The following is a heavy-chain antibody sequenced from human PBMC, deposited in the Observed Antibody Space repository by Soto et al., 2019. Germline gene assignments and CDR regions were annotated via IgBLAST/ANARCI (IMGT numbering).Heavy chain of an antibody. J-gene: IGHJ4*02. Sequence: GGSLRLSCAASGFTFSNYAMSWVRQAPGRGLEWVSGVGGSGDSTYYADSVKGRFTISRDNSKDTLYLQMNSLRAEDTAVYYCAKSPLGYCSGGSCYPPHYFDYWGQGTLVTVSS. CDR1: GFTFSNYA. CDR3: AKSPLGYCSGGSCYPPHYFDY. D-gene: IGHD2-15*01. CDR2: VGGSGDST. V-gene: IGHV3-23*01.